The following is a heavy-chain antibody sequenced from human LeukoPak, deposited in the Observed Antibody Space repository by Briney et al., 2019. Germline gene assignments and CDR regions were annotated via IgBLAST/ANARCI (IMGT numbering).Heavy chain of an antibody. CDR1: GFIFSSYW. CDR3: ARACGYYYYMDV. Sequence: PGRSLRLSCAASGFIFSSYWMSWVRQAPGKGLEWVANIKQDGSEKYYVDSAKGRFTISRDNAKNSLYLQMNSLRAEDTAVYYCARACGYYYYMDVWGKGTTVTVSS. CDR2: IKQDGSEK. J-gene: IGHJ6*03. V-gene: IGHV3-7*01. D-gene: IGHD2-21*01.